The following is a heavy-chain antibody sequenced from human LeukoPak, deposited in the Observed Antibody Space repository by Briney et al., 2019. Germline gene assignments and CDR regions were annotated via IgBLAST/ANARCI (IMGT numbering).Heavy chain of an antibody. D-gene: IGHD5-18*01. V-gene: IGHV3-74*01. CDR2: IDTDGSIT. J-gene: IGHJ4*02. CDR3: ARDSYGYSYDFDY. Sequence: GGSLRLSCAASGYTFSSCWMHWVRQAPGKGLVWVSRIDTDGSITSYADSVKGRFTISRDNAKNTLYLQMNSLRAEDTAVYYCARDSYGYSYDFDYWGQGTLVTVSS. CDR1: GYTFSSCW.